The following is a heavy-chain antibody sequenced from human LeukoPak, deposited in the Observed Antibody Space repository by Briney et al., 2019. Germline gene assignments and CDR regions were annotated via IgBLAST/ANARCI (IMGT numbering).Heavy chain of an antibody. CDR2: ISGSGSQT. J-gene: IGHJ3*02. D-gene: IGHD4-23*01. CDR1: GFTFSSYA. V-gene: IGHV3-23*01. CDR3: AKSRGYSRDGFDI. Sequence: GGSLRLSCAASGFTFSSYAMSWVRQAPGKGLERVSAISGSGSQTYYADSVKGRFTISRDSSKNTLYLQMNSLRAEDTAVYFCAKSRGYSRDGFDIWGQGTMVTVSS.